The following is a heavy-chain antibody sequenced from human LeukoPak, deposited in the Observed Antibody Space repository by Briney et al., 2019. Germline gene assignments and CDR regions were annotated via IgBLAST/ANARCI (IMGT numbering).Heavy chain of an antibody. D-gene: IGHD2-15*01. CDR1: GGSISSGGYY. CDR2: IYHSGST. CDR3: ARAYCSGGSCEWFDP. V-gene: IGHV4-30-2*01. J-gene: IGHJ5*02. Sequence: SGTLSLTCTVSGGSISSGGYYWSWIRQPPGKGLEWIGYIYHSGSTYYNPSLKSRVTISVDRSKNQFSLKLSSVTAADTAVYYCARAYCSGGSCEWFDPWGQGTLVTVSS.